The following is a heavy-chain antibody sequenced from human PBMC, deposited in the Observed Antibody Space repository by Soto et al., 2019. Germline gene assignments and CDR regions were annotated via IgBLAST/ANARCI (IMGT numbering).Heavy chain of an antibody. CDR1: GYSFTSDW. J-gene: IGHJ5*02. Sequence: PGESLKISCKGSGYSFTSDWIGWVLQMPGKGLEWMGVIYPGDSDIRYGPSFQGQVTISVDKSTSTAYLQWSSLKASDTAVYYCARPAAAGGNWFDPWGQGTLVTVSS. V-gene: IGHV5-51*01. CDR2: IYPGDSDI. CDR3: ARPAAAGGNWFDP. D-gene: IGHD6-13*01.